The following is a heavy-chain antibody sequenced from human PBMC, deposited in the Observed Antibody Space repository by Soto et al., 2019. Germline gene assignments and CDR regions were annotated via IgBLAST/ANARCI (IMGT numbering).Heavy chain of an antibody. V-gene: IGHV1-46*01. CDR2: INPNCGST. Sequence: SVKVSCKAPADPFTSYYIRWVRQPPGHGLAWMGIINPNCGSTMFAQTFQGRITMTTDTSTTTAYMELRSLSSDDTADYYCARVLPRAEAWFGSWGQGTLVTVSS. CDR3: ARVLPRAEAWFGS. D-gene: IGHD3-10*01. J-gene: IGHJ5*01. CDR1: ADPFTSYY.